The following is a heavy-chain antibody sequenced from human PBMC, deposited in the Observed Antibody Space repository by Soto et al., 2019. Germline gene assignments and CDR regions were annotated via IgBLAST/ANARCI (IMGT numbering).Heavy chain of an antibody. CDR2: IYRVGTT. V-gene: IGHV3-53*01. CDR1: GFTVSSNY. D-gene: IGHD3-16*01. CDR3: ARPYDHRFPSRMDL. J-gene: IGHJ6*02. Sequence: PGGSLRLSCAASGFTVSSNYMSWVRQAPGKGLQWVSVIYRVGTTYYADSVKGRFTISRDNSKNTVYLQMNSLRAEDTAVYYCARPYDHRFPSRMDLWGQGTTVTVSS.